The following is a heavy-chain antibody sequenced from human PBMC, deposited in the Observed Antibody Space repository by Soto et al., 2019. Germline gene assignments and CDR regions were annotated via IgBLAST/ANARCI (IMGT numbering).Heavy chain of an antibody. CDR3: AREMVAATRSNAFDI. Sequence: GGSLRLSCAASGFTFSSYAMHWVRQAPGKGLEWVAVISYDGSNKYYADSVKGRFTISRDNSKNTLYLQMNSLRAEDTAVYYCAREMVAATRSNAFDIWGQGTMVTVSS. CDR1: GFTFSSYA. V-gene: IGHV3-30-3*01. CDR2: ISYDGSNK. J-gene: IGHJ3*02. D-gene: IGHD2-15*01.